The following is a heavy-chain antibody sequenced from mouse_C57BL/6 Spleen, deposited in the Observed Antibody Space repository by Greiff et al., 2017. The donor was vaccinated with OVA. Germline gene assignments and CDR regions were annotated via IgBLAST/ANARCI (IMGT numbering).Heavy chain of an antibody. Sequence: VQLQQSGAELVKPGASVKLSCTASGFNIQDYYLHWVKQRTEQGLEWIGRIDPEDGETKYAQKFQGKATITADTSSNTAYLRLSSLTSEDTAFYYCARDDDGYSLAYWGQGTLVTVSA. CDR1: GFNIQDYY. D-gene: IGHD2-3*01. J-gene: IGHJ3*01. V-gene: IGHV14-2*01. CDR3: ARDDDGYSLAY. CDR2: IDPEDGET.